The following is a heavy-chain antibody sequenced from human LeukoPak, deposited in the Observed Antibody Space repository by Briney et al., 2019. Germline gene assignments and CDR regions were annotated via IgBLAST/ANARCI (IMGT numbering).Heavy chain of an antibody. V-gene: IGHV1-69*04. Sequence: ASVKVSCKASGGTFSSYARSWMRQAPGQGLEWMGRINPILGIAYYAQKLQGRVTITADKSKSSAYKELSSLRSEDTAVYYCARDRVSWFGELLPPYFDYWGQGTLVTVSS. CDR3: ARDRVSWFGELLPPYFDY. CDR1: GGTFSSYA. J-gene: IGHJ4*02. D-gene: IGHD3-10*01. CDR2: INPILGIA.